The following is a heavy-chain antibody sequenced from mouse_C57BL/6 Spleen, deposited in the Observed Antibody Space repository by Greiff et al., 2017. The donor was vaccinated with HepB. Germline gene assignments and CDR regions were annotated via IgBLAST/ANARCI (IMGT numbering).Heavy chain of an antibody. V-gene: IGHV1-15*01. J-gene: IGHJ4*01. CDR3: TRAHTTLYYYAMDY. Sequence: QVQLQQSGAELVRPGASVTLSCKASGYTFTDYEMHWVKQTPVHGLEWIGAIDPETGGTAYNQKFKGKAILTADKSSSTAYMELRSLTSEDSAVYYCTRAHTTLYYYAMDYWGQGTSVTVSS. CDR2: IDPETGGT. D-gene: IGHD5-1-1*01. CDR1: GYTFTDYE.